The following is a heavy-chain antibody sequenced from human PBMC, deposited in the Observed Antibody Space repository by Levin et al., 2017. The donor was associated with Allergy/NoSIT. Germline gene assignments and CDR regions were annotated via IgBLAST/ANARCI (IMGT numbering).Heavy chain of an antibody. V-gene: IGHV1-69*01. D-gene: IGHD1-26*01. CDR1: GVTSSNFA. Sequence: HGESLKISCKASGVTSSNFAITWVRQAPGQGLEWMGGIFPIFGPASYAQKFQGRITILADELTSTAYMELNSLRFEDTAVYYCARDGVGAANFDYWGQGTLVTVSS. CDR3: ARDGVGAANFDY. J-gene: IGHJ4*02. CDR2: IFPIFGPA.